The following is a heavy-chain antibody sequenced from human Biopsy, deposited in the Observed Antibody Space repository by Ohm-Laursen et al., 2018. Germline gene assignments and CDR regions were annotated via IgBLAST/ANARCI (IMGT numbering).Heavy chain of an antibody. CDR2: INPSGGTV. Sequence: SVKVSCKASGYVFINYLVHWVRQAPGQGLKWMGKINPSGGTVAYAHKFQGRVSMTRDTSTSTIYMDLSSLRSEDTALYYCTRDIGPWGDYSFEYWGQGTLVTVSS. CDR3: TRDIGPWGDYSFEY. D-gene: IGHD4-11*01. CDR1: GYVFINYL. J-gene: IGHJ4*02. V-gene: IGHV1-46*01.